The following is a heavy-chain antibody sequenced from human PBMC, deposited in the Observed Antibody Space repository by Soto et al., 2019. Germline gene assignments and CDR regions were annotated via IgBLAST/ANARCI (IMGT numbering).Heavy chain of an antibody. CDR1: GFTFSTYG. CDR2: ISYDGSNK. Sequence: QVQLVESGGGVVQPGRSLRLSCAASGFTFSTYGMHWVRQAPGKGLEWVAVISYDGSNKYYADSVKGRFTISRDNSKNTLYLQMNSLRAEDTAVYYCAKDPLQYSSSSEGVDYWGQGTLVTVSS. J-gene: IGHJ4*02. V-gene: IGHV3-30*18. D-gene: IGHD6-6*01. CDR3: AKDPLQYSSSSEGVDY.